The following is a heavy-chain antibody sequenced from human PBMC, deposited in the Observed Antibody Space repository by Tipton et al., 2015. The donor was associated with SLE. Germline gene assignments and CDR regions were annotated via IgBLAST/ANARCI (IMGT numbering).Heavy chain of an antibody. CDR2: IYTSGST. Sequence: TLSLTCTVSGGPISSGSYDWSWIRQPAGKGLEWIGHIYTSGSTNYNPPLKSRVTISVDTPKNQFSLKLSSVTAADTAVYYCARTGAYRSSWTRDYFDYWGQGTLVTVSS. CDR3: ARTGAYRSSWTRDYFDY. CDR1: GGPISSGSYD. V-gene: IGHV4-61*09. D-gene: IGHD6-13*01. J-gene: IGHJ4*02.